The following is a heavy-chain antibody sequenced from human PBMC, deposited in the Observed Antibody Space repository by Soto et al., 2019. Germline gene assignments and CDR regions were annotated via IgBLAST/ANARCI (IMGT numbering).Heavy chain of an antibody. J-gene: IGHJ3*01. Sequence: PGGSLRLSCAASGFTFGNYAMNWVHQAPGKGLEWISSISDPGTSTYYANSVKGRFSMSRDNSKNTLFLQMNRLGADDTAVYFCAKSLVTPSDAFDLWGRGTLVTVSS. CDR1: GFTFGNYA. D-gene: IGHD2-21*02. V-gene: IGHV3-23*01. CDR2: ISDPGTST. CDR3: AKSLVTPSDAFDL.